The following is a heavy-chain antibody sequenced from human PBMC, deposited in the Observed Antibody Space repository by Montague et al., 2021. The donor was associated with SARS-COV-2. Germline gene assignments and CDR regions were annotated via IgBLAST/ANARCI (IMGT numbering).Heavy chain of an antibody. J-gene: IGHJ6*02. CDR2: INHSGST. V-gene: IGHV4-34*01. D-gene: IGHD2-15*01. Sequence: SETLSLTCAVYGGSFSGYYWSWIRQPPGKGLEWIGEINHSGSTNYNPSLKSRVTISVDTSKNQFSLKLSSVTAADTAVYYCARGSCCSGGSCYSEWDPYYYYGMDVWGQGTTVTVSS. CDR1: GGSFSGYY. CDR3: ARGSCCSGGSCYSEWDPYYYYGMDV.